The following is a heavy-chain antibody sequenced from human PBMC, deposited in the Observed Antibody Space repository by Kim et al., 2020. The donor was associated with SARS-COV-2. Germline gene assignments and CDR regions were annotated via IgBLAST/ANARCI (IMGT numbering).Heavy chain of an antibody. D-gene: IGHD3-22*01. CDR3: ARDYYGSSGWLYYYYYGMDV. Sequence: SVKVSCKASGGTFSSYAISWVRQAPGQGLEWMGGIIPIFGTANYAQKFQGRVTITADESTSTAYMELSSLRSEDTAVYYCARDYYGSSGWLYYYYYGMDVWGRGTTVTVSS. V-gene: IGHV1-69*13. CDR2: IIPIFGTA. CDR1: GGTFSSYA. J-gene: IGHJ6*02.